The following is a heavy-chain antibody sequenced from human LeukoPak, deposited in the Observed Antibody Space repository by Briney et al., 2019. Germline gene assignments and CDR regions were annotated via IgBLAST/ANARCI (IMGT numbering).Heavy chain of an antibody. V-gene: IGHV3-30*02. Sequence: GGSLRLSCAASGFTFSSDSMHWVRQAPGKGLEWVAFIRYDGSNKYYADSVKGRFTISRDNSKNTLYLQTNSLRAEDTAVYYCAKRESASIAAAGTAPDYWGQGTLVTVSS. CDR3: AKRESASIAAAGTAPDY. D-gene: IGHD6-13*01. J-gene: IGHJ4*02. CDR2: IRYDGSNK. CDR1: GFTFSSDS.